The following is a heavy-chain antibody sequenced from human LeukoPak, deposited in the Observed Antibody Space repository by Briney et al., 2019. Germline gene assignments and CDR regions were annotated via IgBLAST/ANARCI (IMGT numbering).Heavy chain of an antibody. Sequence: PSETLSLTCTVSGGSISSSSYYWGWIRQPPGKGLEWIGSMYYTGSTYYNPSLKSRVTISVDTSKNQFSLKLSSVTAADTAVYYCARDRHGYMDVWGKGTTVTISS. J-gene: IGHJ6*03. CDR1: GGSISSSSYY. V-gene: IGHV4-39*07. CDR3: ARDRHGYMDV. CDR2: MYYTGST.